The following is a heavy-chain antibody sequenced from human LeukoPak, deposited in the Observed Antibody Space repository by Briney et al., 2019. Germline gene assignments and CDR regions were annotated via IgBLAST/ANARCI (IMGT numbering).Heavy chain of an antibody. D-gene: IGHD2-15*01. CDR1: GGSVSGYY. CDR3: ARIHRYCSGGACYVLDN. V-gene: IGHV4-59*02. CDR2: VYYSGST. J-gene: IGHJ4*02. Sequence: SETLCLTCVVSGGSVSGYYWGWIRQPPGRGLEWIGYVYYSGSTNYNPSFKSRITISVDTSRNQFSLQLSSVTAADTAVYYCARIHRYCSGGACYVLDNWGQGTLVAVSS.